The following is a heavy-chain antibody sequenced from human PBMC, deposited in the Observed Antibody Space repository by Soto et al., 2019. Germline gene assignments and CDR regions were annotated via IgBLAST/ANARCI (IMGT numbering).Heavy chain of an antibody. CDR2: ISYDGSNK. CDR3: AKGKVPDP. CDR1: GFTFSSYG. Sequence: QVQLVESGGGVVQPGRSLRLSCAASGFTFSSYGMHWVRQAPGKGLEWVAVISYDGSNKYYADSVKGRFTISRDNSKNTLYLQMNSLRAEDTAVYYCAKGKVPDPWGQGTLVTVFS. V-gene: IGHV3-30*18. J-gene: IGHJ5*02. D-gene: IGHD3-10*01.